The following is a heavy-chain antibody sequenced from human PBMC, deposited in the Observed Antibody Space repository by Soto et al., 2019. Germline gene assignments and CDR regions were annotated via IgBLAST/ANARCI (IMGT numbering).Heavy chain of an antibody. D-gene: IGHD2-15*01. V-gene: IGHV3-30*03. J-gene: IGHJ4*02. CDR1: GFTFSSYG. Sequence: QVQLVESGGGVVQPGRSLRLSCAASGFTFSSYGMHWVRQAPGKGLEWVAVISYDGSNKYYADSVKGRFTISRDNSKNTLYLQMNSLRAEDTAVYYCFVAASYRYFDYWGQGTLVTVSS. CDR3: FVAASYRYFDY. CDR2: ISYDGSNK.